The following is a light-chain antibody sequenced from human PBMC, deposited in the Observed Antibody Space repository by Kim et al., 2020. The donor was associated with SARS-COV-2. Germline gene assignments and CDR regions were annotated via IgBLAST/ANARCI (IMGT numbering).Light chain of an antibody. CDR2: RAS. CDR3: QQCGNSPRT. CDR1: QHINSNK. V-gene: IGKV3-20*01. J-gene: IGKJ1*01. Sequence: ETELTQSPATLSSSPGERANLSCRARQHINSNKLAWYQQLSGQPPKLVIYRASLRPTGIPDRFSGSGSGTEFALTISRLEPEDFAVYYWQQCGNSPRTIGQGATVDI.